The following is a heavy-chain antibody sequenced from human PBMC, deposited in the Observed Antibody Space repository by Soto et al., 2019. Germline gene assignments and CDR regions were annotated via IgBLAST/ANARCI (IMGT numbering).Heavy chain of an antibody. J-gene: IGHJ4*02. CDR1: AFTFSEHF. D-gene: IGHD3-10*02. Sequence: EVQLVESVGGLVQPGWALRLSCEVSAFTFSEHFIDWVRQAPWKGLEWVGRSRDKAHSYTTEYAASVKGRFTISRDDSRNALYLQMNSMTTEDTAEYYGARNLAYVGADTFDDWGQGTLVTVSS. CDR2: SRDKAHSYTT. V-gene: IGHV3-72*01. CDR3: ARNLAYVGADTFDD.